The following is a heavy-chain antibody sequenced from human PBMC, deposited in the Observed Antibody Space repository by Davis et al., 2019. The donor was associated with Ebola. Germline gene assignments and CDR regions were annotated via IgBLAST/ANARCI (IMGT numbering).Heavy chain of an antibody. CDR1: GFTFSSYS. D-gene: IGHD1-26*01. CDR2: ISSSSSYI. Sequence: GESLKISCAASGFTFSSYSMNWVRQAPGKGLEWVSSISSSSSYIYYADSVKGRFTISRDNAKNSLYLQMNSLRAEDTAVYYCARDMRLEGAVDYWGQGTLVTVSP. CDR3: ARDMRLEGAVDY. V-gene: IGHV3-21*01. J-gene: IGHJ4*02.